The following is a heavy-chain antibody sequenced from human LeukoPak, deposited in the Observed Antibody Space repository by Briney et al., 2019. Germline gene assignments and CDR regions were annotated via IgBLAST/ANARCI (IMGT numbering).Heavy chain of an antibody. D-gene: IGHD1-26*01. CDR3: ARDPYSGSYYRWAFDI. Sequence: SETLSLTCTVSGGSISSYYWSWIRQPPGKGLEYIGYIYYSGSTNYNPSLKSRVTISVDTSKNQFSLKLSSVTAADTAVYYCARDPYSGSYYRWAFDIWGQGTMVTVSS. V-gene: IGHV4-59*01. CDR1: GGSISSYY. J-gene: IGHJ3*02. CDR2: IYYSGST.